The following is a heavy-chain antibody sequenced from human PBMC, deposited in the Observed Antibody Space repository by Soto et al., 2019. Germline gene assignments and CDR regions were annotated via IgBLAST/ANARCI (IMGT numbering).Heavy chain of an antibody. CDR1: GGSFSGYY. CDR3: ARGSKNITIFGVVLRPYYYGMDV. V-gene: IGHV4-34*01. D-gene: IGHD3-3*01. J-gene: IGHJ6*02. Sequence: SETLSLTCTVSGGSFSGYYWSWIRQPPGKGLEWIGEINHSGSTNYNPSLKSRVTISVDTSKNQFSLKLSSVTAADTAVYYCARGSKNITIFGVVLRPYYYGMDVWGQGTTVTVSS. CDR2: INHSGST.